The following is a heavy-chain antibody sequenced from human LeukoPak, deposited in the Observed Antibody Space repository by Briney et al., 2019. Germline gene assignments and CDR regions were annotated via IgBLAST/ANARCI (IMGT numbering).Heavy chain of an antibody. CDR3: AFRKVGYCSSTSCYFRSGFDP. D-gene: IGHD2-2*01. J-gene: IGHJ5*02. CDR1: GGSFSGYY. V-gene: IGHV4-34*01. CDR2: INHSGST. Sequence: SETLSLTCAVYGGSFSGYYWSWIRQPPGKGLEWIGEINHSGSTNYNPSLKSRVTISVDTSKNQSSLKLSSVTAADTAVYYCAFRKVGYCSSTSCYFRSGFDPWGQGTLVTVSS.